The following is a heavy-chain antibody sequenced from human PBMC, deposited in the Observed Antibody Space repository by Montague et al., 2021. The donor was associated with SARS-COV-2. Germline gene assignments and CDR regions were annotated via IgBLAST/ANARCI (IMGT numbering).Heavy chain of an antibody. Sequence: SETLSLTCTVSGYSISSGYYWGWIRQPPGKGLVWSVRIHHSSSTYYNPSLNSRGTITVDTSKNQYSLKLSSVTAADTAVYYCARDCYDYGSGSYQRWFDPWGQGTLVTVSS. CDR1: GYSISSGYY. D-gene: IGHD3-10*01. CDR2: IHHSSST. V-gene: IGHV4-38-2*02. J-gene: IGHJ5*02. CDR3: ARDCYDYGSGSYQRWFDP.